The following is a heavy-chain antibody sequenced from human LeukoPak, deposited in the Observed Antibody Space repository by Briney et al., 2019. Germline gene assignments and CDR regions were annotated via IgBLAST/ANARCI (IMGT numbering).Heavy chain of an antibody. Sequence: GGSLRLSCAASGFTFSSYEMNWVRQAPGKGLEWVSYISSSGSTIYYADSVKGRFAISRDNAKYSLYLQMNSLRAEDTAVYYCARREWELLHLSWFDPWGQGTLVTVSS. D-gene: IGHD1-26*01. CDR1: GFTFSSYE. CDR3: ARREWELLHLSWFDP. J-gene: IGHJ5*02. V-gene: IGHV3-48*03. CDR2: ISSSGSTI.